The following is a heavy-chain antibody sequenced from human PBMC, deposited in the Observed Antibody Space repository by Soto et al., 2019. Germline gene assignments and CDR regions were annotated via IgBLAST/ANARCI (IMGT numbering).Heavy chain of an antibody. V-gene: IGHV4-4*02. CDR3: ARGQGTRESWFDP. CDR2: IYHSGST. Sequence: PSETLSLTCAFSVGSIISSNWWSWVRQPPGKGLEWIGEIYHSGSTNYNPSLKSRVTISVDKSKNQFSLKLSSVTAADTAVYYCARGQGTRESWFDPWGQGTLVTVSS. J-gene: IGHJ5*02. CDR1: VGSIISSNW. D-gene: IGHD3-10*01.